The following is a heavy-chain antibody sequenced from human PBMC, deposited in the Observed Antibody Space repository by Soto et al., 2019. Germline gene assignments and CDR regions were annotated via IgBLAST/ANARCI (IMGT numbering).Heavy chain of an antibody. Sequence: QVQLQESGPGLVKPSETLSLTCTVSGGSISSYYWSWIRQPPGKGLEWIGYIYYSGSTNYNPSLKRRVTISVDTSETQFSLKLSSVTAAETAVYYCARLWGWFGDFWGQGTLVTVSS. CDR3: ARLWGWFGDF. V-gene: IGHV4-59*08. CDR1: GGSISSYY. CDR2: IYYSGST. J-gene: IGHJ4*02. D-gene: IGHD3-10*01.